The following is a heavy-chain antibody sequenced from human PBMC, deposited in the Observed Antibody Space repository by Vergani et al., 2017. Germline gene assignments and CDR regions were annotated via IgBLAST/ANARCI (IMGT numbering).Heavy chain of an antibody. J-gene: IGHJ4*02. CDR2: INPHSGGT. D-gene: IGHD1-26*01. CDR3: ARGGDSGSHDY. CDR1: GYTFTGYY. V-gene: IGHV1-2*02. Sequence: QVQLVQSGAEVKKPGASVKVSCKASGYTFTGYYMHWVRQAPGQGLEWMGWINPHSGGTNYAQKFQGRVTMTRDTSISTAYMELSRLRSDDTAVYYCARGGDSGSHDYWGQGTLVTVSS.